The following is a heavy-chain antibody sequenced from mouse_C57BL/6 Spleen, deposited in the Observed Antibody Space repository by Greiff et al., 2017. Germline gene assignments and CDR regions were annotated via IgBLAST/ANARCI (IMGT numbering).Heavy chain of an antibody. J-gene: IGHJ4*01. V-gene: IGHV1-82*01. D-gene: IGHD1-1*01. Sequence: VQLQQSGPELVKPGASVKISCKASGYAFSSSWMNWVKQRPGKGLEWIGRIYPGDGDTNYNGKFKGKATLTADKSSSTAYMQLSSLTSEDSAVYFCARVYYYGSSPNYYAMDYWGQGTSVTVSS. CDR2: IYPGDGDT. CDR1: GYAFSSSW. CDR3: ARVYYYGSSPNYYAMDY.